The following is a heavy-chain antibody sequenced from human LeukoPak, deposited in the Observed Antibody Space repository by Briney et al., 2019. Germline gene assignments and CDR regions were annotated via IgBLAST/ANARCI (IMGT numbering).Heavy chain of an antibody. CDR3: ARDPNSGSPFAS. Sequence: GRSLRLSCAASGFTFSSYSMNWVRQAPGKGLEWVSSISSSSSYIDYADSVKGRFTVSRDDAKNSLSLQINSLRAADTAVYYCARDPNSGSPFASWGQGTLVTVSS. J-gene: IGHJ4*02. D-gene: IGHD1-26*01. CDR2: ISSSSSYI. V-gene: IGHV3-21*01. CDR1: GFTFSSYS.